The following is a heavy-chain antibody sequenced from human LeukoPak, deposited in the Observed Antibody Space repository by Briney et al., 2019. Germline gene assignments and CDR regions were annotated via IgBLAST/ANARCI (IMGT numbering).Heavy chain of an antibody. J-gene: IGHJ5*02. Sequence: SETLSLTCTVSGGSISSGGYYWSWIRQHPGKGLEWIGYIYYSGSTYYNPSLKSRVTISVDTSKNQFSLKLSSVTAADTAVYYCARDRIRRNYFSGDPPHNCFGPGGKEPLVTVSS. V-gene: IGHV4-31*03. D-gene: IGHD2/OR15-2a*01. CDR2: IYYSGST. CDR1: GGSISSGGYY. CDR3: ARDRIRRNYFSGDPPHNCFGP.